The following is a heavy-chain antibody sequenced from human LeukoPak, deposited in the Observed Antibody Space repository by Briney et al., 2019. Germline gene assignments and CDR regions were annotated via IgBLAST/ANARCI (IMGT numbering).Heavy chain of an antibody. Sequence: PGGSLRLSCAASGFTFSSYSMNWVRQAPGKGLEWASYISSSSTIYYADSVKGRFTISRDNAKNSLYLQMNSLRAEDTAVYYCARDHIAGGFDYWGQGTLVTVSS. CDR3: ARDHIAGGFDY. CDR2: ISSSSTI. J-gene: IGHJ4*02. V-gene: IGHV3-48*04. D-gene: IGHD6-13*01. CDR1: GFTFSSYS.